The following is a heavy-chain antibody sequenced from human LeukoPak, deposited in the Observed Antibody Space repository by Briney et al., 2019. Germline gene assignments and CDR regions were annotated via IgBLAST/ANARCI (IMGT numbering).Heavy chain of an antibody. CDR2: ISNYNGDT. J-gene: IGHJ4*02. CDR1: GYTFTNYG. Sequence: ASVKVSCKASGYTFTNYGINWVRQAPGQGLEWMGWISNYNGDTKYAQKVQDRVTMTTDTSTSTAYMELRSLRSDDTAVYYCARDPSNSSGYRIYFDYWGQGTLVTVSS. D-gene: IGHD3-22*01. V-gene: IGHV1-18*01. CDR3: ARDPSNSSGYRIYFDY.